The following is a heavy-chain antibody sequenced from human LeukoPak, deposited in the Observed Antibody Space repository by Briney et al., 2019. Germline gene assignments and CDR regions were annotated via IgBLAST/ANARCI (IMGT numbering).Heavy chain of an antibody. D-gene: IGHD2-2*01. J-gene: IGHJ5*02. CDR1: GGSISSYY. CDR3: VRPNSSSSTSCYEFDP. V-gene: IGHV4-59*08. CDR2: IYYSGST. Sequence: PSETLSLTCTVSGGSISSYYWMWIGQPPGKGLEWIGYIYYSGSTNYNPSLKSRVTISADTSKNQFSLKLNSVTAADTAVYYCVRPNSSSSTSCYEFDPWGQGTLVTVSS.